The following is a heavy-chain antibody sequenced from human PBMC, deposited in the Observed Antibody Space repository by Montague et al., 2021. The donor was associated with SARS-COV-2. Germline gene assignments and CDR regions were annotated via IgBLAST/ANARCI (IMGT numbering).Heavy chain of an antibody. J-gene: IGHJ4*02. CDR2: VYYSVYT. V-gene: IGHV4-39*01. Sequence: SETLSLTRTLSGDSVSSSDHYWCWNRQRPGTGLEWLVYVYYSVYTYYNPSVKGRVTISIDASKYQFSLKLNSITATDTAIYHGTGRRLRADYFDFWGQGTLVTVSS. CDR3: TGRRLRADYFDF. CDR1: GDSVSSSDHY. D-gene: IGHD4-17*01.